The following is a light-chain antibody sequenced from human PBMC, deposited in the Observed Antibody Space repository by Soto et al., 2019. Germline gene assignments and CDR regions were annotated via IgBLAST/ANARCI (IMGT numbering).Light chain of an antibody. CDR2: TAS. Sequence: DIQMTQSPSSLSASIGDRVTITFRASHSISNFLNWYQQKPGKAPNLLIYTASSLQSGVPSRFSGSGSGTDFTLTISGLQPEDVATYYCQKCKVAPFTFGGGTKVDIK. CDR1: HSISNF. J-gene: IGKJ4*01. CDR3: QKCKVAPFT. V-gene: IGKV1-27*01.